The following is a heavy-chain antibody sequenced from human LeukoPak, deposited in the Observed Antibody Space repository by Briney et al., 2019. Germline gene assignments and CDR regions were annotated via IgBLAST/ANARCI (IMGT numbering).Heavy chain of an antibody. Sequence: ASVKVSCKASGYTITDYYLHWVRQAPGQGLEWMGWIIPNTGGTNYAQKFQDWVTMSSDTSISTAYMELSSLRSDDTAVYYCARDQRYYYGSGSYYKGSGYWGQGTLVTVSS. D-gene: IGHD3-10*01. CDR1: GYTITDYY. CDR2: IIPNTGGT. J-gene: IGHJ4*02. V-gene: IGHV1-2*04. CDR3: ARDQRYYYGSGSYYKGSGY.